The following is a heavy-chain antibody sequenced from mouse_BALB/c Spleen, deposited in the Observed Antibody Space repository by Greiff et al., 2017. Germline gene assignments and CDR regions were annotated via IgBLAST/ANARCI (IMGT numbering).Heavy chain of an antibody. CDR3: ARRGIYDYDGGFAY. Sequence: EVQLQESGPGLVKPSQSLSLTCTVTGYSITSDYAWNWIRQFPGNKLEWMGYISYSGSTSYNPSLKSRISITRDTSKNQFFLQLNSVTTEDTATYYCARRGIYDYDGGFAYWGQGTLVTVSA. V-gene: IGHV3-2*02. CDR1: GYSITSDYA. J-gene: IGHJ3*01. D-gene: IGHD2-4*01. CDR2: ISYSGST.